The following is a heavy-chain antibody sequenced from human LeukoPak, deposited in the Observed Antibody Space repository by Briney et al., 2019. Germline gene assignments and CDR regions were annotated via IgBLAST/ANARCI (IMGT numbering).Heavy chain of an antibody. CDR1: GGSISSYY. CDR3: ASTRRDGYNFEDY. V-gene: IGHV4-59*01. CDR2: IYYSGST. J-gene: IGHJ4*02. Sequence: SETLSLTCTVSGGSISSYYWSWIRQPPGKGLEWIGYIYYSGSTNDNPSLKSRVTISVDTSKNQFSLKLSSVTAADTAVYYCASTRRDGYNFEDYWGQGTLVTVSS. D-gene: IGHD5-24*01.